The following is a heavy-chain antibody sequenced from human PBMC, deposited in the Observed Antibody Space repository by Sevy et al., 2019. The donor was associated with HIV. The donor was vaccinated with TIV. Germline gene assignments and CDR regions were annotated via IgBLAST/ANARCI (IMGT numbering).Heavy chain of an antibody. Sequence: GGSLRLSCAASGFTVSNAWMSWVRQAPGKGLEWVGRIKSKTDGRTTDYAAPVKGRFTISRDDSKNTLYLQMNSLKTQDTAVYYCTTDGQLRYFDWFSSYYYMDVWGKGTTVTVSS. J-gene: IGHJ6*03. CDR3: TTDGQLRYFDWFSSYYYMDV. D-gene: IGHD3-9*01. CDR1: GFTVSNAW. V-gene: IGHV3-15*01. CDR2: IKSKTDGRTT.